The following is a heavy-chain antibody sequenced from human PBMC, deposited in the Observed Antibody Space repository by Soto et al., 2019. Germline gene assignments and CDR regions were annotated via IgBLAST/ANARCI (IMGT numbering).Heavy chain of an antibody. CDR3: ARDGQLWSYYRFDY. CDR2: ISYDGSNK. CDR1: GFTFSSYA. V-gene: IGHV3-30-3*01. J-gene: IGHJ4*02. D-gene: IGHD5-18*01. Sequence: GGSLRLSCAASGFTFSSYAMHWVRQAPGKGLEWVAVISYDGSNKYYADSVKGRFTISRDNSKNTLYLQMNSLRAEDTAVYYCARDGQLWSYYRFDYWGQGTLVTVSS.